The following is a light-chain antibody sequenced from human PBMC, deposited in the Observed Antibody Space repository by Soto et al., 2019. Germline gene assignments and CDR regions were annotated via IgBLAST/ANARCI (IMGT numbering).Light chain of an antibody. CDR2: GAS. CDR1: QSVSRSY. V-gene: IGKV3-20*01. J-gene: IGKJ5*01. Sequence: EIVLTQSPGTLSLSPGDRATLSCRASQSVSRSYLGWYQQKPGQAPRLLIYGASTRATGIPARFSGSGSGTEFTLTISSLQSEDFAVYYCQQYGSSPITFGQGTRLEIK. CDR3: QQYGSSPIT.